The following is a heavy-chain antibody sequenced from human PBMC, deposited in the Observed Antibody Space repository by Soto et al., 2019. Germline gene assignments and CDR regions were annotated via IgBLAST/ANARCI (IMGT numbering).Heavy chain of an antibody. Sequence: GGSLRLSCAASGFTFSSYSMNWVRQAPGKGLEWVSYISSSSSTIYYADSVKGRFTISRDNAKNSLYLQMNRLRAEDTAVYYCARSIVVVVAATGPGPGGIDYWGQGTLVTVSS. V-gene: IGHV3-48*01. CDR2: ISSSSSTI. J-gene: IGHJ4*02. D-gene: IGHD2-15*01. CDR1: GFTFSSYS. CDR3: ARSIVVVVAATGPGPGGIDY.